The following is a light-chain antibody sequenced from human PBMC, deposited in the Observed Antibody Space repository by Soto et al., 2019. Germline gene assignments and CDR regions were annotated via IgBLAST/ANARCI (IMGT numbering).Light chain of an antibody. Sequence: EIVMTQSPATLSVSPGGRATLSCRASQSISDTLAWYQQQPGQAPRLLIYSASRGATGFPARFSGSGSGTDFTLTISSLQSEDFAVYYCQQYYNCPWTFGQGTKVEIK. J-gene: IGKJ1*01. V-gene: IGKV3-15*01. CDR3: QQYYNCPWT. CDR1: QSISDT. CDR2: SAS.